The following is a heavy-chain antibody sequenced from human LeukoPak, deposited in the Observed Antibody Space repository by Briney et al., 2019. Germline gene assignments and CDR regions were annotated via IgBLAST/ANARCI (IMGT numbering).Heavy chain of an antibody. Sequence: GGSLRLSCEATGVTFNNYGMHWVRQAPGKGLEWLAFIRYDGSNKYYADSVKGRFTISRDNSKNTLYLQMNSLRAEDTAVYYCARRAGGYSHPYDYWGQGTLVTVSS. CDR3: ARRAGGYSHPYDY. J-gene: IGHJ4*02. CDR2: IRYDGSNK. D-gene: IGHD4-23*01. V-gene: IGHV3-30*02. CDR1: GVTFNNYG.